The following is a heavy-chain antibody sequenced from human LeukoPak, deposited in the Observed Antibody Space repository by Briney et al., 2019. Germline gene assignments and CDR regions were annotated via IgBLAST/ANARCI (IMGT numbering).Heavy chain of an antibody. Sequence: GGSLRLSCATSGFTFSSYSMNWVRQAPGKGLEWVSSISSSSSYIYYADSVKGRFTISRDNAKNSLYLQMNSLRAEDTAVYYCARDSVLLWFGEPHSDAFDIWGQGTMVTVSS. CDR1: GFTFSSYS. CDR2: ISSSSSYI. J-gene: IGHJ3*02. D-gene: IGHD3-10*01. CDR3: ARDSVLLWFGEPHSDAFDI. V-gene: IGHV3-21*01.